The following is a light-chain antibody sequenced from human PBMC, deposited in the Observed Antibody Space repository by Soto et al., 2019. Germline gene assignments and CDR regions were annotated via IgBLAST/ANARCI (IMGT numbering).Light chain of an antibody. Sequence: QSVLTQPTSVSGSPGQTITISCTVNHNDIGTYDYVSWYQQHPGSAPRLLIHGVTTRASGISDRFSASKSGLTASLTISGLQPEDEADYYCSSFTSDRIYVFGHGSKVTVL. V-gene: IGLV2-14*03. J-gene: IGLJ1*01. CDR3: SSFTSDRIYV. CDR2: GVT. CDR1: HNDIGTYDY.